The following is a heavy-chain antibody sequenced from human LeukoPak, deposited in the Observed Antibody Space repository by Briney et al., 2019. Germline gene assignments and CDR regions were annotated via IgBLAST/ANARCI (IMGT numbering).Heavy chain of an antibody. CDR2: IYTRGST. CDR1: GGSINKYY. D-gene: IGHD2-15*01. CDR3: ARGRYCSADICSGGDAFDI. Sequence: PSETLSLTCTVSGGSINKYYWRWLRQPAGKGLEWIGRIYTRGSTNYNPSLKRRVTISVDTSKNQFSLKLSSVTAADTAVYYCARGRYCSADICSGGDAFDIWGQGTMVSVSS. V-gene: IGHV4-4*07. J-gene: IGHJ3*02.